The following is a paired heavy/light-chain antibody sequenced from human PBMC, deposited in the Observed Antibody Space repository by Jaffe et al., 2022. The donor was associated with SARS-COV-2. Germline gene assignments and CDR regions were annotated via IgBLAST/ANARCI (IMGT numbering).Light chain of an antibody. CDR2: DAS. V-gene: IGKV3-11*01. J-gene: IGKJ2*01. Sequence: EIVLTQSPATLSLSPGERATLSCRASQSVSSYLAWYQQKPGQAPRLLIYDASNRATGIPARFSGSGSGTDFTLTISSLEPEDFAIYYCQQRSNWPPLYTFGQGTKLEIK. CDR3: QQRSNWPPLYT. CDR1: QSVSSY.
Heavy chain of an antibody. V-gene: IGHV3-15*01. Sequence: EVQLVESGGGLVKPGGSLRLSCAASGFIFSNAWMSWVRQAPGKGLEWVGRIKSKAARGTIDYAAPAKGRFSISRDDSTSTLYLQMNSLKTEDTAVYYCTTDTSSWLNAADCWGQGTLVTVSS. CDR3: TTDTSSWLNAADC. J-gene: IGHJ4*02. D-gene: IGHD6-6*01. CDR2: IKSKAARGTI. CDR1: GFIFSNAW.